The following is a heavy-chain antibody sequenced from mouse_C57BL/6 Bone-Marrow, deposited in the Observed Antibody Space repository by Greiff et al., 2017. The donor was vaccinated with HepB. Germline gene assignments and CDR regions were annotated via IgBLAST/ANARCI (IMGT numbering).Heavy chain of an antibody. D-gene: IGHD1-1*01. CDR2: INPNNGGT. CDR1: GYTFTDYN. CDR3: ARSGATVVATDDAMDY. V-gene: IGHV1-22*01. J-gene: IGHJ4*01. Sequence: EVQLQQSGPELVKPGASVKMSCKASGYTFTDYNMHWVKQSHGKSLEWIGYINPNNGGTSYNQKFKGKATLTVNKSSSTAYMELRSLTSEDSAVYYCARSGATVVATDDAMDYWGQGTSVTVSS.